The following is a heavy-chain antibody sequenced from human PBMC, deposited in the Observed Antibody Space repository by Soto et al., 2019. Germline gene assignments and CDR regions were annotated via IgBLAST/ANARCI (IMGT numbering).Heavy chain of an antibody. CDR2: IYYSGST. D-gene: IGHD4-17*01. CDR1: GDSISSYY. CDR3: ARADYGDYFDY. J-gene: IGHJ4*02. Sequence: PSETLSLTCTVSGDSISSYYGSWIRQPPGKGLEWIGYIYYSGSTNYNPSLKSRVTISVDTSKNQFSLKLSSVTAADTAVYYCARADYGDYFDYWGQGTLVTVSS. V-gene: IGHV4-59*01.